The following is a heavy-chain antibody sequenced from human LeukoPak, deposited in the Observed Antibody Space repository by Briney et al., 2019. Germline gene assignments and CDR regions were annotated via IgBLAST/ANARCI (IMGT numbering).Heavy chain of an antibody. CDR2: INHSGST. CDR3: ARGRGDSSGYYTANFDY. D-gene: IGHD3-22*01. J-gene: IGHJ4*02. V-gene: IGHV4-34*01. Sequence: SETLSLTCAVYGGSFSGYYWSWIRQPPGKGLEWIGEINHSGSTNYNTSLKSRVTIAVETSKNQFSLKLSSVTAADTAVYYCARGRGDSSGYYTANFDYWGQGTLVTVSS. CDR1: GGSFSGYY.